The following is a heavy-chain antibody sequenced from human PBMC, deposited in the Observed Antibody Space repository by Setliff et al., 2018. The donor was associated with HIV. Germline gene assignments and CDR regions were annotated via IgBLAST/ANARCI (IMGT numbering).Heavy chain of an antibody. J-gene: IGHJ3*02. CDR1: GFTFSSYA. V-gene: IGHV3-30*04. CDR2: ISYDGSNQ. CDR3: ARDRGNWNYVEAFDI. Sequence: PGGSLRLSCAASGFTFSSYAMHWVRQAPGKGLEWVAVISYDGSNQYYADSVKGRFTISRDNSKNTLYLQMNSLRAEDTAVYYCARDRGNWNYVEAFDIWGQGTMVTVSS. D-gene: IGHD1-7*01.